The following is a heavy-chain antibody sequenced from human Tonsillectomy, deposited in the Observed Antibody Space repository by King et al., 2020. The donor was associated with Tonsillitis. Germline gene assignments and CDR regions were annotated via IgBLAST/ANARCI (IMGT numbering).Heavy chain of an antibody. CDR2: INHSGST. V-gene: IGHV4-34*01. CDR3: ARGEGVAATDYYYYMDV. CDR1: GGSFSDYY. J-gene: IGHJ6*03. D-gene: IGHD2-15*01. Sequence: QVQLQQWGAGLLKPSETLSLTCAVYGGSFSDYYWIWIRQPPGMGLEWIGEINHSGSTNYNPSLQSRVTILVDTSKNQFSLKLSSVTAADTAVYYCARGEGVAATDYYYYMDVWGKGTTVAVSS.